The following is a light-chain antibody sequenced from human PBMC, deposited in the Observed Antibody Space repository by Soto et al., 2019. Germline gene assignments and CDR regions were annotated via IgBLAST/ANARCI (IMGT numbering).Light chain of an antibody. J-gene: IGLJ2*01. CDR3: SSYTSSSTRL. CDR1: SSDVGDYNS. Sequence: QSVLTQPASVSGSPGQSITISCTGTSSDVGDYNSVSWYQQYPGKAPKLMIYDVSNRPSGVSNRFSGSKSGNTASLTISGLQTEDEADYYCSSYTSSSTRLFGGGTKLTVL. CDR2: DVS. V-gene: IGLV2-14*01.